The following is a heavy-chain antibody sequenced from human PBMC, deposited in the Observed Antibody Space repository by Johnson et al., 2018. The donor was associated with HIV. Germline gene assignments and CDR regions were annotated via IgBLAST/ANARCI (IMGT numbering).Heavy chain of an antibody. V-gene: IGHV3-30-3*01. CDR1: GFTFSSYA. CDR3: ARRGYVSWGGSLES. J-gene: IGHJ3*01. D-gene: IGHD7-27*01. Sequence: QVQLVESGGGVVQPGRSLRLSCAASGFTFSSYAMHWVRQAPGKGLEWVAVISYDGSNKYYADSVKGRFTISRDNSKNTLYLQMNSLRAEDTAVYYCARRGYVSWGGSLESRGEGTMVTVSS. CDR2: ISYDGSNK.